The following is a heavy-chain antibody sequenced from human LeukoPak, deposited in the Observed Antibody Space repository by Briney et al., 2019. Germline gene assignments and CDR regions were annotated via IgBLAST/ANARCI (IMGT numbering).Heavy chain of an antibody. CDR1: GFTFRNNW. CDR2: IKEDGSAQ. Sequence: GGSLRLSCAASGFTFRNNWMTWVRQAPGKGLEWVAHIKEDGSAQNYIDSVKGRFTISRDNAKNTLYLQMNSLRAEDTAVYYCARYDSHYVDYWGQGTLVTVSS. J-gene: IGHJ4*02. CDR3: ARYDSHYVDY. D-gene: IGHD3-9*01. V-gene: IGHV3-7*01.